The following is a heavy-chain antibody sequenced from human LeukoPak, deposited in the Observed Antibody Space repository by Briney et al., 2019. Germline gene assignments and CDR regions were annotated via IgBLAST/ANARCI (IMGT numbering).Heavy chain of an antibody. J-gene: IGHJ6*02. CDR2: ISGYNGNT. D-gene: IGHD5-18*01. Sequence: GASVTVSCMASGYTFTSYAISWVRQAPGQGLEWMGWISGYNGNTKYAQKVQGRVTMTTDTSTSTAYMELRSLRSDDTAVYYGARGYSYGSDYYYGMDVWGQGTTVTVSS. CDR1: GYTFTSYA. CDR3: ARGYSYGSDYYYGMDV. V-gene: IGHV1-18*01.